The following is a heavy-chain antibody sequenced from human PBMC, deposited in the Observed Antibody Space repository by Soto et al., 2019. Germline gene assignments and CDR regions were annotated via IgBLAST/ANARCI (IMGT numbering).Heavy chain of an antibody. CDR1: GCSFSGYY. D-gene: IGHD3-10*01. J-gene: IGHJ4*02. Sequence: PSETLSLTCAVYGCSFSGYYGTWIRQPPGTGLECIGYIYYSGSTYYNPSLKSRVTISVDTSENQFSLKLSSVTAADTAVYYCARYGSGTYYPTTFDYWGQGTLVTVSS. V-gene: IGHV4-59*06. CDR2: IYYSGST. CDR3: ARYGSGTYYPTTFDY.